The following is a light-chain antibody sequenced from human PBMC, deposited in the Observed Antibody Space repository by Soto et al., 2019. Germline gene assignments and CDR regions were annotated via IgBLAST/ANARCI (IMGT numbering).Light chain of an antibody. Sequence: EIVLTQSPATLSLSPGERATLSCRASQTVRNNYLAWYQQKPGQAPMLLIYDASSRATGIPDRFSGGGSGTDLTITISRLEPEDGEVYYGQQFSSYPLTFGGGTKVDIK. V-gene: IGKV3-20*01. CDR3: QQFSSYPLT. CDR2: DAS. CDR1: QTVRNNY. J-gene: IGKJ4*01.